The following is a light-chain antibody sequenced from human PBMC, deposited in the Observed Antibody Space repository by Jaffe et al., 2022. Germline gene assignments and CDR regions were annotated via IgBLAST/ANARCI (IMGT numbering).Light chain of an antibody. Sequence: EIVLTQSPGTLSLSPGERATLSCRASQSVSSSYLAWYQQKPGQAPRLLIYDASSRASGIPDRFSGGASGTDFTLTISRLEPEDFAVYYCQQCDSSPPITFGGGTKVEIK. CDR1: QSVSSSY. V-gene: IGKV3-20*01. J-gene: IGKJ4*01. CDR3: QQCDSSPPIT. CDR2: DAS.